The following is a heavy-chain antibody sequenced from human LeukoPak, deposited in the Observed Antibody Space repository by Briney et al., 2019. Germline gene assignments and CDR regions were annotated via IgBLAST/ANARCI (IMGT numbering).Heavy chain of an antibody. CDR3: AGRSSSLAPRYYFDY. CDR1: GASISSSNNY. J-gene: IGHJ4*02. D-gene: IGHD6-13*01. Sequence: SETLSLTCSVSGASISSSNNYWGWIRQPPGKGLEWIGSIYYSGTTYYNPSLKSRVTISVDTSKNQVSLKLRSVTAADTAVYYCAGRSSSLAPRYYFDYWGQGTLVTVSS. CDR2: IYYSGTT. V-gene: IGHV4-39*01.